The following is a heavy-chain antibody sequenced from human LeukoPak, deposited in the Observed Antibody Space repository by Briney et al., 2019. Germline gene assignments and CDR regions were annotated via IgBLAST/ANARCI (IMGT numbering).Heavy chain of an antibody. V-gene: IGHV4-31*03. D-gene: IGHD1-26*01. CDR2: TYYSGST. CDR1: GGSISSGGYY. J-gene: IGHJ4*02. CDR3: ARTPWGLNYFDY. Sequence: SQTPSLTCTVSGGSISSGGYYWSWICQHPGKGLEWIGYTYYSGSTYYNPSLKSRVTISVDTSKNQFSLKLSSVTAADTAVYYCARTPWGLNYFDYWGQGTLVTVSS.